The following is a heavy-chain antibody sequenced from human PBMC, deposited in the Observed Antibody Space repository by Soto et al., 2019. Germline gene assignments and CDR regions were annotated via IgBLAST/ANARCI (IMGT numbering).Heavy chain of an antibody. V-gene: IGHV3-15*07. J-gene: IGHJ4*02. D-gene: IGHD5-18*01. CDR1: GFTFSIAW. Sequence: GGSLRLSCAASGFTFSIAWMNWVRQAPGKGLEWVGRIKSKTDGGTTDYAAPVKGRFTISRDDSKNTLYLQMNSLKTEDTAVYYCTTLDYSYGYREVGNYWGQGTLVTVSS. CDR2: IKSKTDGGTT. CDR3: TTLDYSYGYREVGNY.